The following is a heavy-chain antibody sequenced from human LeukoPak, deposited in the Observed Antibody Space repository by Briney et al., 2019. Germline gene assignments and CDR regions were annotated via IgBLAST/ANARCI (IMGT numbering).Heavy chain of an antibody. Sequence: SETLSLTCTVSGGSISSYYWSWIRQHPGKGLEWIGYIYYSGSTYSNPSLKSRLTMSVDISKNQFSLKLSSVTAADTAVYYCARGVKGLRGAFDTWGQGTMVTVSS. CDR3: ARGVKGLRGAFDT. J-gene: IGHJ3*02. V-gene: IGHV4-59*06. CDR2: IYYSGST. CDR1: GGSISSYY. D-gene: IGHD3-10*01.